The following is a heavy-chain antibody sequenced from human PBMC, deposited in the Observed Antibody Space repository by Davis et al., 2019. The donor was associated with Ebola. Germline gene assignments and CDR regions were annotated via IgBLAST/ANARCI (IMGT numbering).Heavy chain of an antibody. J-gene: IGHJ4*02. CDR3: ARSSTFGSGWFDY. CDR1: GGSISSYY. CDR2: IYYSGST. Sequence: MPSETLSLTCTVSGGSISSYYWSWIRQPPGKGLEWIGYIYYSGSTNYNPSLKSRVTISVDTSKNQFALKLSSVTAADTAVYYCARSSTFGSGWFDYWGQGTLVTVSS. V-gene: IGHV4-59*01. D-gene: IGHD3-16*01.